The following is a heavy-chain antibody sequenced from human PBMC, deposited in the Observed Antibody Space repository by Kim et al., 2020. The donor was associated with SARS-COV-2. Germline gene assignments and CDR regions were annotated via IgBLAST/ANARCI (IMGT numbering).Heavy chain of an antibody. CDR1: GGAIRGYY. Sequence: SEILSLTCSVSGGAIRGYYWAWIRQPPGKRLEWIGYVYHTGSTNYNPSLRGRVTISLDTSKRQVSLTLTSVIAADTAVYYCASTGVGAVGWFDPWGQGTLVSVSS. V-gene: IGHV4-59*01. CDR2: VYHTGST. CDR3: ASTGVGAVGWFDP. D-gene: IGHD1-26*01. J-gene: IGHJ5*02.